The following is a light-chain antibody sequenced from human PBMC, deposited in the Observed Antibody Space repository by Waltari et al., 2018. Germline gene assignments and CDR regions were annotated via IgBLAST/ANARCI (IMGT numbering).Light chain of an antibody. Sequence: QSALTQPRSVSGSPGQSVTISCTGTSSDVGGYNYVSWYQQHPGKAPKLMIYDVSKRPSGVPVRFSGSKSGNTASLTISGLQAEDEADYYCCSYAGSYTSWVFGGGTKLTVL. J-gene: IGLJ3*02. CDR3: CSYAGSYTSWV. V-gene: IGLV2-11*01. CDR1: SSDVGGYNY. CDR2: DVS.